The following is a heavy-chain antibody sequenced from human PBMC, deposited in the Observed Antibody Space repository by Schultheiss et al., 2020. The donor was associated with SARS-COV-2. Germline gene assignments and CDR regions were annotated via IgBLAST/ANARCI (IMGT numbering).Heavy chain of an antibody. CDR1: GYTFTGYY. J-gene: IGHJ4*02. CDR2: INPNSGGT. CDR3: ARDRSYGSSSPPMGIDY. D-gene: IGHD6-13*01. Sequence: ASVKVSCKASGYTFTGYYMHWVRQAPGQGLEWMGWINPNSGGTNYAQKFQGRVTMTRDTSISTAYMELSRLRSDDTAVYYCARDRSYGSSSPPMGIDYWGQGTLVTVSS. V-gene: IGHV1-2*02.